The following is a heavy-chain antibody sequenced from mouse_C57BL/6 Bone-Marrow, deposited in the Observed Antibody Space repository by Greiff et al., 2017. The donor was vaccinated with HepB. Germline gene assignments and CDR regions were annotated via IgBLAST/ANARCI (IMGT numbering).Heavy chain of an antibody. V-gene: IGHV1-9*01. CDR2: ILPGSGST. D-gene: IGHD4-1*01. CDR1: GYTFTGYW. Sequence: QVQLKQSGAELMKPGASVKLSCKATGYTFTGYWIEWVKQRPGHGLEWIGEILPGSGSTNYNEKFKGKATFTADTSSNTAYMQLSSLTTEDSAIYYCARRLDPETGTFYYFDYWGQGTTLTVAS. CDR3: ARRLDPETGTFYYFDY. J-gene: IGHJ2*01.